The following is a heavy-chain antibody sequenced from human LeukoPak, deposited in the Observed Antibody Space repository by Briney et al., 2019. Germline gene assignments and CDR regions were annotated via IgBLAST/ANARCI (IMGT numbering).Heavy chain of an antibody. J-gene: IGHJ4*02. D-gene: IGHD3-10*01. CDR3: ARDHYYGSGSLDY. V-gene: IGHV4-34*01. Sequence: SETLSLTCAVYGGSFSGYYWSWIRQPPGKGLEWIGEINHSGSTNYNPSLKSRVTISVDTSKNQFSLKLSSVTAADTAVYYRARDHYYGSGSLDYWGQGTLVTVSS. CDR1: GGSFSGYY. CDR2: INHSGST.